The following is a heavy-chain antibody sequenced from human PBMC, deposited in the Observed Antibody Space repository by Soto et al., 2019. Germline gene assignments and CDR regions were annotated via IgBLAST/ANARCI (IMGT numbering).Heavy chain of an antibody. Sequence: EVQLVESGGGLVQPGRSLRLSCTASGFTFGDYAMSWFRQAPGKGLERVGFIRSKAYGGTTEYAASVKGRFTMSRDDSKRIAYLQMNSLKTEDTAVYYCTPPYYIGYDLRYFDYWGQGTLVTVSS. J-gene: IGHJ4*02. D-gene: IGHD5-12*01. CDR1: GFTFGDYA. CDR2: IRSKAYGGTT. CDR3: TPPYYIGYDLRYFDY. V-gene: IGHV3-49*03.